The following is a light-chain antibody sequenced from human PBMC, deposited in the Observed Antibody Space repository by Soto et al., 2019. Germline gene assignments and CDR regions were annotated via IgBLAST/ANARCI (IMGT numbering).Light chain of an antibody. CDR2: KAS. Sequence: DIQMTQSPSTLSASVGDRVTITCRASQSISSWLAWYQQKPGEAPKLLIYKASSLESGVPSRFSGSGSGTEFTLTISSLQPDDFATYYCQQYNSYSRTFGQGTKV. V-gene: IGKV1-5*03. CDR3: QQYNSYSRT. CDR1: QSISSW. J-gene: IGKJ1*01.